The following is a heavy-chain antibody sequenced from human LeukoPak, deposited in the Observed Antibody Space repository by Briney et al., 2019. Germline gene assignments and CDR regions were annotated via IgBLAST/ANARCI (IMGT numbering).Heavy chain of an antibody. V-gene: IGHV1-18*01. D-gene: IGHD3-10*01. J-gene: IGHJ3*02. Sequence: ASVKVSCKASGYTFTSYGISWVRQAPGQGLEWMGWISAYNGNTNYAQKLQGRVTMTTDTSTRTAYMELRSLRSDDTAVYYCARDYYYGSGRQTAFDIWGQGTMVTVSS. CDR2: ISAYNGNT. CDR3: ARDYYYGSGRQTAFDI. CDR1: GYTFTSYG.